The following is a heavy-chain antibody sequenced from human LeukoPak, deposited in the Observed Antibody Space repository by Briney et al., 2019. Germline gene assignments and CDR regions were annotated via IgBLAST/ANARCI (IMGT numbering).Heavy chain of an antibody. CDR2: IYYTGNT. CDR1: GGSISSGGYY. CDR3: ARDSMRSYLDY. J-gene: IGHJ4*02. V-gene: IGHV4-31*03. Sequence: SETLSLTCTVSGGSISSGGYYWSWIRQHPGKGLEWIGYIYYTGNTYYNPSLKGRVTLSVDTSKNQFSLNLSSVTAADTAVYFCARDSMRSYLDYWGQGTLVTVSS. D-gene: IGHD3-16*02.